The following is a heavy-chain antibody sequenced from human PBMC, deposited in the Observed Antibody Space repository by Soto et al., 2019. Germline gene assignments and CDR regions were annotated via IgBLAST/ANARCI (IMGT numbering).Heavy chain of an antibody. Sequence: SETLSLTCTVSGGSISSGGYYWSWIRQHPGKGLEWIGYIYYSGSTYYNPSLKSRVTISVDTSKNQFSLKLSSATAADTAVYYCARVLVDTAMGIYYYYGMDVWGQGTTVTVSS. D-gene: IGHD5-18*01. CDR1: GGSISSGGYY. J-gene: IGHJ6*02. CDR3: ARVLVDTAMGIYYYYGMDV. V-gene: IGHV4-31*03. CDR2: IYYSGST.